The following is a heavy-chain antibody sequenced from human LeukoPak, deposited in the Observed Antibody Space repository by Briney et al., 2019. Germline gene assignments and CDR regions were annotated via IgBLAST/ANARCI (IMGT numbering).Heavy chain of an antibody. D-gene: IGHD3-10*01. V-gene: IGHV4-34*01. CDR2: INNSGST. J-gene: IGHJ4*02. Sequence: SETLSLTCAVYGGSFSGYYWSSIRQPPRKGLEWIGEINNSGSTNYNPSLKSRVTISVDTSKNQFSLKLSSVTAADTAVYYCARVRGYGSGSYHRIGPNDYWGQGTLVTVSS. CDR3: ARVRGYGSGSYHRIGPNDY. CDR1: GGSFSGYY.